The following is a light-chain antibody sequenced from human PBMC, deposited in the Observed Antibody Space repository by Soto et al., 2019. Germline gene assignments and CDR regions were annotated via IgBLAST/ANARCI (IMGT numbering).Light chain of an antibody. CDR3: QQYNNWPQT. CDR2: DAS. CDR1: QSLRSS. V-gene: IGKV3-15*01. Sequence: QSVSPGEGATLSCRSSQSLRSSLAWYQQKPGQAPRLLIYDASTRATGIPARFSGSGSGTDFTLTISGLQSEDFAVYYCQQYNNWPQTFGHGTKVDIK. J-gene: IGKJ1*01.